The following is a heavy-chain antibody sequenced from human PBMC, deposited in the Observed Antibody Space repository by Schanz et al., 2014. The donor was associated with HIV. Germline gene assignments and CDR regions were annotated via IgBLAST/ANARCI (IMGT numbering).Heavy chain of an antibody. Sequence: QVQLQESGPGLVKPSQTLSLTCTVSGGSIGSGGYYWSWIRQHPGKGLEWIGYIYYSGSTYYNPSLKSRLTISVDTAKNQFSLKLSSVTAADTAVYYCASQGACTNGVCYTGNWFDPWGQGTLVTVSS. CDR3: ASQGACTNGVCYTGNWFDP. CDR1: GGSIGSGGYY. D-gene: IGHD2-8*01. V-gene: IGHV4-31*03. CDR2: IYYSGST. J-gene: IGHJ5*02.